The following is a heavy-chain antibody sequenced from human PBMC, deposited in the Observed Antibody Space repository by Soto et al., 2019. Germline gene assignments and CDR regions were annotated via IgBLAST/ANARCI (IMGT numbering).Heavy chain of an antibody. J-gene: IGHJ4*02. CDR1: GGSFSGYY. CDR2: INHSGST. D-gene: IGHD1-26*01. CDR3: ARGRKLDPFDY. V-gene: IGHV4-34*01. Sequence: SETLSLTCAVYGGSFSGYYWSWIRQPPGKGLEWIGEINHSGSTNYNPSLKSRVTISVDTSKNQFSLKLSSVTAADTVVYYCARGRKLDPFDYWGQGTLVTVSS.